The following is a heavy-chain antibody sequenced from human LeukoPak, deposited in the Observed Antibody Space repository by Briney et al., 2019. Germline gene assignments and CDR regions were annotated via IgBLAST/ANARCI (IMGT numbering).Heavy chain of an antibody. D-gene: IGHD5-24*01. J-gene: IGHJ5*02. CDR1: GGGLSYY. V-gene: IGHV4-39*07. CDR2: IFYSGNT. Sequence: SSETLSLTCTVSGGGLSYYWGWIRQPPGKGLEWIGTIFYSGNTYYNPSLKSRVTMSIDTSKKQFSLNLTSVTAADTAVYYCARQRWPALVDPWGQGTLVTVSS. CDR3: ARQRWPALVDP.